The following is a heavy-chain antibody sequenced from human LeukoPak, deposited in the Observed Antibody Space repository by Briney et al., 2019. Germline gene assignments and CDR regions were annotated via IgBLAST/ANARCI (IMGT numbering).Heavy chain of an antibody. CDR1: GFTFSSSA. CDR3: AKGALPILGY. CDR2: INGGGGST. Sequence: GVLRLSSAASGFTFSSSAMNWVRQAPGKGLEWVSAINGGGGSTYYADSVKGRFTVSRDNSKNTLYLQMNSLRAEDTAEYYCAKGALPILGYWGQGTLVTVSS. J-gene: IGHJ4*02. V-gene: IGHV3-23*01. D-gene: IGHD1-26*01.